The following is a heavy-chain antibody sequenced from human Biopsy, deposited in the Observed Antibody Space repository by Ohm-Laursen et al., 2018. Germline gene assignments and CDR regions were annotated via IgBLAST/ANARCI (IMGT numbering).Heavy chain of an antibody. CDR3: ARDMSLVTTFSNDAFDV. V-gene: IGHV1-2*02. D-gene: IGHD1-1*01. Sequence: ASVKVSCKPSGYTFTAHYVHWVRQAPGQGLEGMGWINPNSGATSYAQNFQGRVTLTRDTSTSTAHMELSNLRSDDTAVYFCARDMSLVTTFSNDAFDVWGQGTMVTVSS. CDR1: GYTFTAHY. CDR2: INPNSGAT. J-gene: IGHJ3*01.